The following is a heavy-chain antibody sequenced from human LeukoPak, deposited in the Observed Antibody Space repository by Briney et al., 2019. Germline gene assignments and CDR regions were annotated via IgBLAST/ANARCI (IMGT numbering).Heavy chain of an antibody. V-gene: IGHV4-34*01. Sequence: SETLSLTCAASGGSFSAFHWTWIRQPPGQGLEWIGEINGSGKTNYNPSLKGRVTISVDTSKNQFSLKMTSVTAADTAVYYCARVMGAANFDYWGQGTLVTVSS. D-gene: IGHD1-26*01. CDR2: INGSGKT. CDR3: ARVMGAANFDY. CDR1: GGSFSAFH. J-gene: IGHJ4*02.